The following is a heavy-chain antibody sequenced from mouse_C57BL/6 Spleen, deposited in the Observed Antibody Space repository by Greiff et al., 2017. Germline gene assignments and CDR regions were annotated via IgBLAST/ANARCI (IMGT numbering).Heavy chain of an antibody. CDR2: INPNYGTT. CDR3: ARFHGSSYARYAMDY. V-gene: IGHV1-39*01. J-gene: IGHJ4*01. Sequence: EVQLQQSGPELVKPGASVKISCKASGYSFTDYNMNWVKQSNGKSLEWIGVINPNYGTTSYNQKFKGKATLTVDQSSCTAYMQLNSLTSEDSAVYYCARFHGSSYARYAMDYWGQGTSVTVSS. CDR1: GYSFTDYN. D-gene: IGHD1-1*01.